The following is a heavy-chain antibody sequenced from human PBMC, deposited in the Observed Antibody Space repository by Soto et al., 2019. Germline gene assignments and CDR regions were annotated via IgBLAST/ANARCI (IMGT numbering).Heavy chain of an antibody. CDR3: ARGRKVVVAATVLDY. V-gene: IGHV4-59*01. D-gene: IGHD2-15*01. Sequence: SETLSLTCPVSGDSISSYYWSWVRQPPGKGLEWIGYIYYSGSTNYNPSLKSRVTISVDTSKNQFSLKLSSVTAADTAVYYCARGRKVVVAATVLDYWGQGTRVTVSA. J-gene: IGHJ4*02. CDR1: GDSISSYY. CDR2: IYYSGST.